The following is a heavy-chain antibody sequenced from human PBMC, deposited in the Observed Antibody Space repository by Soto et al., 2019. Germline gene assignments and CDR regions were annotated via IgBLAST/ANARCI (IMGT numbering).Heavy chain of an antibody. CDR1: GGSISSGDYY. Sequence: TSETLSLTCTVSGGSISSGDYYWSWIRQPPGKGPEWIGYIYYSGSTYYNPSLKSRVTISVDTSKNQFSLKLSSVTAADTAVYYCARGQYYYDSSGYSSWGQGTLVTVSS. J-gene: IGHJ4*02. V-gene: IGHV4-30-4*01. CDR2: IYYSGST. D-gene: IGHD3-22*01. CDR3: ARGQYYYDSSGYSS.